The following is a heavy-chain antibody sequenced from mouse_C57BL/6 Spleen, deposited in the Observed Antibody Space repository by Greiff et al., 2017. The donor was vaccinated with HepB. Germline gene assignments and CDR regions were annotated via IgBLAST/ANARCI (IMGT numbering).Heavy chain of an antibody. CDR2: IHPNSGST. D-gene: IGHD1-1*01. CDR3: ARQDYGSSYRYYFDY. Sequence: QVQLQQSGAELVKPGASVKLSCKASGYTFTSYWMHWVKQRPGQGLEWIGMIHPNSGSTNYNEKFKSKATLTVDKSSSTAYMQLSSLTSEDSAVYYCARQDYGSSYRYYFDYWGQGTTLTVSS. CDR1: GYTFTSYW. J-gene: IGHJ2*01. V-gene: IGHV1-64*01.